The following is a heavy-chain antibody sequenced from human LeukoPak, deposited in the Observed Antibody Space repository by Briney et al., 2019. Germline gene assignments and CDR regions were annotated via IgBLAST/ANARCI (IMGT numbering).Heavy chain of an antibody. CDR1: GFIFSPYN. CDR3: ARDMDPYYFDY. J-gene: IGHJ4*02. D-gene: IGHD3-10*01. V-gene: IGHV3-48*01. CDR2: ISSGSTTM. Sequence: GGSLRLSCAASGFIFSPYNMNWVRQAPGKGLEWVSFISSGSTTMYYADSVKGRFTISRDNAKSSLYLQMNSLRAEDTAVYYCARDMDPYYFDYWGQGTLVTVSS.